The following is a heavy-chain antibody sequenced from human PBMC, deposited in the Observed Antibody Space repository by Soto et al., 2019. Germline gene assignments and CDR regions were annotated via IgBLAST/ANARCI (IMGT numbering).Heavy chain of an antibody. CDR2: INPNSGGT. J-gene: IGHJ6*02. Sequence: ASVKVSCKASGYTFTGYYMHWVRQAPGQGLEWMGWINPNSGGTNYAQKFQGRVTMTRDTSISTAYMELSRLRSDDTAVYYCASGAARSTDLNYYYGMDVWGQGTTVTVSS. CDR3: ASGAARSTDLNYYYGMDV. D-gene: IGHD6-6*01. V-gene: IGHV1-2*02. CDR1: GYTFTGYY.